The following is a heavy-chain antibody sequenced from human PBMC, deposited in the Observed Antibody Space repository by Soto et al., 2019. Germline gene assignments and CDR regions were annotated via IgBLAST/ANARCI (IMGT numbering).Heavy chain of an antibody. D-gene: IGHD1-26*01. Sequence: QVQLVQSGAEVKKPGASVKVSCKASGYTFTSYGISWVRQAPGQGLEWMGWISAYNGNTKYAQKLQGRVSMTTDTPTGTANRERRSRRSDDTAVYYGARDLGAQIVASWGQGTLVTVSS. V-gene: IGHV1-18*01. J-gene: IGHJ4*02. CDR2: ISAYNGNT. CDR1: GYTFTSYG. CDR3: ARDLGAQIVAS.